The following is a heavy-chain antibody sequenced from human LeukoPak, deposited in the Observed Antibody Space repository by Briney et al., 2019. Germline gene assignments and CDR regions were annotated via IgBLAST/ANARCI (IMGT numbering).Heavy chain of an antibody. CDR1: GGSISSYY. J-gene: IGHJ3*02. CDR3: ARARGILTGENAFDI. V-gene: IGHV4-59*08. D-gene: IGHD7-27*01. CDR2: IYYSGST. Sequence: PSETLSLTCTVSGGSISSYYWSWIRQPPGKGLEWIGYIYYSGSTNYNPSLKSRVTISVDTSKNQFSLKLSSVTAADTAVYYCARARGILTGENAFDIWGQGTMVTVSS.